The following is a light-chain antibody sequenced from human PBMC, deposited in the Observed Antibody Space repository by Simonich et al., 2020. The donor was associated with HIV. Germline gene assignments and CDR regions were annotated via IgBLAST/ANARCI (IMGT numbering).Light chain of an antibody. V-gene: IGKV1-33*01. CDR1: QDISNY. CDR3: QQYDNLPFT. J-gene: IGKJ3*01. CDR2: DAS. Sequence: QMTQSPSSLSASVGDRITITCQASQDISNYLNLYQQKPGKAPKLLNYDASNLETGVPSRFRGSGSGTDFTFTISSLQPEDIATYYCQQYDNLPFTFGPGTKVDIK.